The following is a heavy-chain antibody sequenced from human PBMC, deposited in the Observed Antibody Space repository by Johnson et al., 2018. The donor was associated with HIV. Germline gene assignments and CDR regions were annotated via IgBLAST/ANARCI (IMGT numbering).Heavy chain of an antibody. CDR3: AKDGYYYGSGSYYNDAFDI. CDR2: IRYDGSNK. D-gene: IGHD3-10*01. Sequence: VQLVESGGGVVQPGGSLRLSCAASGFTFSSYGMHWVRQAPGKGLEWVAFIRYDGSNKYYADSVKGRFTISRDNSKNTLYLQMNSLRAEDTAVYYCAKDGYYYGSGSYYNDAFDIWGQGTMVTVSS. V-gene: IGHV3-30*02. CDR1: GFTFSSYG. J-gene: IGHJ3*02.